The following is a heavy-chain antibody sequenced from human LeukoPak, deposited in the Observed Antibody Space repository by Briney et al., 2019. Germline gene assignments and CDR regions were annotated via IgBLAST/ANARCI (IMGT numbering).Heavy chain of an antibody. Sequence: SVKVSCKASGGTFSSYAISWVRQAPGQGLEWMGRIIPILGIANYAQKFQGGVMITADKSTSTAYMELSSLRSEDTAVYYCARDSLPYYDSSGYMENWFDPWGQGTLVTVSS. CDR1: GGTFSSYA. V-gene: IGHV1-69*04. CDR3: ARDSLPYYDSSGYMENWFDP. J-gene: IGHJ5*02. D-gene: IGHD3-22*01. CDR2: IIPILGIA.